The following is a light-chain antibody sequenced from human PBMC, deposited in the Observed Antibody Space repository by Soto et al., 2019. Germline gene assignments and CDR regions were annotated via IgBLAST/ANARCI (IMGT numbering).Light chain of an antibody. CDR2: GAS. CDR1: QSVSSD. J-gene: IGKJ1*01. V-gene: IGKV3-15*01. Sequence: EILMTQSPATLSVSPGERATLSCRASQSVSSDLAWYQQRAGQAPRLLIYGASTRATGIPARFSGSGSGTDFTLTISRLEPEDFAVYYCQQYGSSPRTFGQGTKVDIK. CDR3: QQYGSSPRT.